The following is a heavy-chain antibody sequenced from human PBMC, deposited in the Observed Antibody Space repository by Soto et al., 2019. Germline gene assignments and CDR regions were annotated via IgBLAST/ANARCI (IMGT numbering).Heavy chain of an antibody. CDR1: GYTFTGYY. Sequence: QVQLVQSGAEVKKPGASAKVSCKASGYTFTGYYMHWVRQAPGQGLEWMGWINPNSGGTNYAQKFQGWVTMTRDTSISTAYMELSRLRSDDTAVYYCARSFSSGWPHWYFDLWGRGTLVTVSS. CDR3: ARSFSSGWPHWYFDL. V-gene: IGHV1-2*04. D-gene: IGHD6-19*01. CDR2: INPNSGGT. J-gene: IGHJ2*01.